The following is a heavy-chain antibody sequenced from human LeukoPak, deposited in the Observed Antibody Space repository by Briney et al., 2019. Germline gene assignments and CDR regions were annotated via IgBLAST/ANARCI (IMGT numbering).Heavy chain of an antibody. CDR2: LRGDGET. V-gene: IGHV3-23*01. Sequence: GGSLRLSCVASGFTFSNYAMSWVRQAPAGGLESVSSLRGDGETFYADSVKGRFSLSRDESRNTVYLQLNNLRVDDTAVYYCAKASWVSSADAVLRGQGTLVTVSS. CDR3: AKASWVSSADAVL. D-gene: IGHD3-16*01. J-gene: IGHJ4*02. CDR1: GFTFSNYA.